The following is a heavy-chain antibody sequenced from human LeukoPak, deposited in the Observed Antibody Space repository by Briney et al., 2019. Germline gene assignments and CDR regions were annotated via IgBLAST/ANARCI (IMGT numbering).Heavy chain of an antibody. CDR3: AKRDRTVTHAFDI. Sequence: GGSLRLSCAASGFTFTTFGMHWVRQAPGKGLEWVTFITYDGSNKYYADSVKGRFTISRDNSKNTLYLQMNSLRAEDTAVYYCAKRDRTVTHAFDIWGQGTMVTVSS. V-gene: IGHV3-30*02. CDR1: GFTFTTFG. J-gene: IGHJ3*02. D-gene: IGHD4-17*01. CDR2: ITYDGSNK.